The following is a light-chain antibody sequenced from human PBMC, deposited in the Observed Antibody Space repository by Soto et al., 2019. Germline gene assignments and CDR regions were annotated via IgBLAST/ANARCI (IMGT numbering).Light chain of an antibody. V-gene: IGKV3D-15*01. CDR3: QQYDDWPRT. Sequence: EIVMTQSPATLSVSPGEGATLSCRASQIISRNLAWCQQKPGQAPRLLIYDVSTRATGIPARFGGSGSGTEFTLTIRSLQSEDFAVYYCQQYDDWPRTFGQGTXVDIK. J-gene: IGKJ1*01. CDR1: QIISRN. CDR2: DVS.